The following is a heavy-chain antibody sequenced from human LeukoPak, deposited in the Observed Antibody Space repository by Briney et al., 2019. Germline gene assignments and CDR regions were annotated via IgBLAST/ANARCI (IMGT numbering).Heavy chain of an antibody. V-gene: IGHV3-23*01. CDR3: EKGYCSGGNCYQYFDY. J-gene: IGHJ4*02. CDR1: GFTFSSNS. CDR2: INYSGDAT. Sequence: GGSLRLSCAASGFTFSSNSMSWVRQAPGKGLEWVSAINYSGDATYYVDSVKGRFTISRDNSKNTLYLQMNSLRAEDTAIYYCEKGYCSGGNCYQYFDYWGQGTLLTVAS. D-gene: IGHD2-15*01.